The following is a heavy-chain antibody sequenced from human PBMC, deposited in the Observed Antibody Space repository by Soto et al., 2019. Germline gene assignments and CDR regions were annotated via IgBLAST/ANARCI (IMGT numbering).Heavy chain of an antibody. J-gene: IGHJ4*02. D-gene: IGHD6-19*01. CDR1: GGSISSYY. Sequence: QVQLQESGPGLVKPSETLSLTCTVSGGSISSYYWSWIRQPPGKGLEWIGYIYYSGSTNYNPSLKSRVTISVDTSKNQFSLKLSSVTAADTAVYYCARHSIAVAGPSGPLGISVTSNWGQGTLVTVSS. CDR2: IYYSGST. V-gene: IGHV4-59*08. CDR3: ARHSIAVAGPSGPLGISVTSN.